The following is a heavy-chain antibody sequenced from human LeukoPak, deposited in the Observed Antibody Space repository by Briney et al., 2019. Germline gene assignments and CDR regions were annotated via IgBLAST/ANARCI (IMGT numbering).Heavy chain of an antibody. CDR1: GFTFSSSA. V-gene: IGHV3-30*04. D-gene: IGHD3-10*01. CDR2: ISYEGSNK. Sequence: GGSLRLSCAAPGFTFSSSAMHRVCQAPGKGLGWVAVISYEGSNKYYADSVKSRFTISRDTSKNTLYLQMNSLRAEDTAVYYCAIDPDRLLWFGELCGLDYWGQGTLVTVSS. J-gene: IGHJ4*02. CDR3: AIDPDRLLWFGELCGLDY.